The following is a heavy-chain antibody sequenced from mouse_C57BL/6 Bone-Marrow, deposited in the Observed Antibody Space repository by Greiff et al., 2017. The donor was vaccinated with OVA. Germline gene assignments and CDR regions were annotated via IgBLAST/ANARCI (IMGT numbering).Heavy chain of an antibody. CDR3: AKDSSGYDYAMDY. D-gene: IGHD3-2*02. CDR2: IDPSDSYT. J-gene: IGHJ4*01. V-gene: IGHV1-69*01. Sequence: QVQLQQSGAELVMPGASVKLSCKASGYTFTSYWMHWAKQRPGQGLEWIGEIDPSDSYTNYNQKFKGKSTLTVDKSSSTAYMQLSSLTSEDSAVYYCAKDSSGYDYAMDYWGQGTSVTVSS. CDR1: GYTFTSYW.